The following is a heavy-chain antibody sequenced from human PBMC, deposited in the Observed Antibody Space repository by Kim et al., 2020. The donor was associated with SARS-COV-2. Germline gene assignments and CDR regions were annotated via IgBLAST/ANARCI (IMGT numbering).Heavy chain of an antibody. Sequence: SETLSLTCTVSGGSISSSSYYWGWIRQPPGKGLEWIGNIYYSGSTYYNPSLKSRVTISIDTSKTQFSLKLSSVTAADTAVYYWARSPIWGGPSDYWGQGTLVTVSS. CDR3: ARSPIWGGPSDY. J-gene: IGHJ4*02. V-gene: IGHV4-39*01. CDR1: GGSISSSSYY. D-gene: IGHD3-16*01. CDR2: IYYSGST.